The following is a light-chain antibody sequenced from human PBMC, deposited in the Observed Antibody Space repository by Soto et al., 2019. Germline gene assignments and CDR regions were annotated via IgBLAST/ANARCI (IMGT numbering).Light chain of an antibody. CDR2: EDI. J-gene: IGLJ2*01. V-gene: IGLV2-23*01. CDR3: CSYAGGASVV. Sequence: QSALTQPASVSGSPGQSITISCTGTSSDIGRYNLVSWYQQHPGKAPKLMIYEDIERPSGVSNRFSGSKSGNTASLTISGLQTEDEADYYCCSYAGGASVVFGEGTKLTVL. CDR1: SSDIGRYNL.